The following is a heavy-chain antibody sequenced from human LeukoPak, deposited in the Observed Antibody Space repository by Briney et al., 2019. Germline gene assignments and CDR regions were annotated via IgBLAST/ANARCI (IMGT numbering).Heavy chain of an antibody. J-gene: IGHJ4*02. D-gene: IGHD6-13*01. CDR2: ISYDGGAK. V-gene: IGHV3-30*18. CDR3: AKQREGTSWSPDY. Sequence: GRSLRLSCATSGFTFSSYGMLWVRQAPGKGLEWVTVISYDGGAKYYADSVTGRFTISRDNSRNALYLQMNDLRVDDTAIYYCAKQREGTSWSPDYWGRGTLVTVSS. CDR1: GFTFSSYG.